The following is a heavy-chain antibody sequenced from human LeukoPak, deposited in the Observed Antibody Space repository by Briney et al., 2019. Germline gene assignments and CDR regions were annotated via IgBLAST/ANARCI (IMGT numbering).Heavy chain of an antibody. CDR3: AKPIWFGELSSMDV. CDR1: GFTFSSYA. J-gene: IGHJ6*02. Sequence: GGSLRLSCAASGFTFSSYAMSWVRQAPGKGLEWVSAISGSGGSTYYADSVKGRFTISRDNSKNTLYLQMNSLRAEDTAVYYCAKPIWFGELSSMDVWGQGTTVTVSS. V-gene: IGHV3-23*01. D-gene: IGHD3-10*01. CDR2: ISGSGGST.